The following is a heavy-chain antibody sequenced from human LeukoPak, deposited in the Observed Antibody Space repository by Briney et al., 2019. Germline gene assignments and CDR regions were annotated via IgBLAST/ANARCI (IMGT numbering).Heavy chain of an antibody. CDR2: ISSSGRNI. CDR1: GFTFSNYE. CDR3: ARDLVQLWSKDY. J-gene: IGHJ4*02. D-gene: IGHD5-18*01. Sequence: PGGSLRLSCAASGFTFSNYEFNWVRHALAKGLEWVSYISSSGRNIYYADSVKGRFTISRDNAKNSLYLQMNSLRAEDTAVYYCARDLVQLWSKDYWGQGTLVTVSS. V-gene: IGHV3-48*03.